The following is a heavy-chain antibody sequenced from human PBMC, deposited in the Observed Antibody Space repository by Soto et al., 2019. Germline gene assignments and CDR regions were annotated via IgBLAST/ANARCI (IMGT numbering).Heavy chain of an antibody. CDR1: GGSISSSSYY. V-gene: IGHV4-39*01. D-gene: IGHD5-12*01. CDR2: IYYSGST. Sequence: SETLSLTCTVSGGSISSSSYYWGWIRQPPGKGLEWIGSIYYSGSTYYNPSLKSRVTISVDTSKNQFSLKLSSVTAADTAVYYCARLHSGYDENWFDPWGQGTLVTVSS. CDR3: ARLHSGYDENWFDP. J-gene: IGHJ5*02.